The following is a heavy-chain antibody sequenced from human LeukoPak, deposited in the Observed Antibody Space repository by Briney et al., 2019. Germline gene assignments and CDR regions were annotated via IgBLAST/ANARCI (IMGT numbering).Heavy chain of an antibody. D-gene: IGHD6-6*01. CDR2: IYYTGKT. J-gene: IGHJ4*02. CDR1: GGSISSYY. V-gene: IGHV4-59*01. CDR3: ARAYSSSSATLDY. Sequence: SETLSLTCTVSGGSISSYYWSWIRQPPGRGLEWIAYIYYTGKTNYNPSLKSRVSISVDASKNQFSLRLNSVTAADTAIYYCARAYSSSSATLDYWGQGTLVTVSS.